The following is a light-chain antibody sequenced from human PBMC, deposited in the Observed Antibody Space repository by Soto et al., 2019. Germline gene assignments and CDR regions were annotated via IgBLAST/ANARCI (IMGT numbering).Light chain of an antibody. CDR1: SSDVGGYNY. Sequence: QSALTQPPSASGSPGRSVTISCTGTSSDVGGYNYVSWYQQHPGKAPKLMIYEVSKRPSGVPDRFSGSKSGNTASLTVSGLQAEDEADYYCSSYAGSNNFVVFGTGTKVTVL. CDR2: EVS. J-gene: IGLJ1*01. CDR3: SSYAGSNNFVV. V-gene: IGLV2-8*01.